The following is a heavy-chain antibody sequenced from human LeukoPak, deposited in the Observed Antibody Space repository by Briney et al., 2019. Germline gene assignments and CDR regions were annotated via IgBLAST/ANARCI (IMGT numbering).Heavy chain of an antibody. CDR3: ARESSSGYYIDY. CDR2: IYSGGST. V-gene: IGHV3-53*01. CDR1: GFTVSSNY. J-gene: IGHJ4*02. D-gene: IGHD3-22*01. Sequence: GGSLRLSCAASGFTVSSNYMSWVRQAPGKGLEWVSVIYSGGSTYYADSVKGRFTISRDNSKNTPYLQMNSLRAEDTAVYYCARESSSGYYIDYWGQGTLVTVSS.